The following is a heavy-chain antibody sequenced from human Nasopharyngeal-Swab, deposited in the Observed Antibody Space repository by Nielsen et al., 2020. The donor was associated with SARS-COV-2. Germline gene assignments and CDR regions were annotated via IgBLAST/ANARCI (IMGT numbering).Heavy chain of an antibody. CDR3: ARSYYDFWSGYYYAFDI. J-gene: IGHJ3*02. CDR2: ISSNGVTT. V-gene: IGHV3-64*01. Sequence: GGSLKISCAASGFTFSSYAMHWVRQAPGKGLEYVSAISSNGVTTYYANSVKGRFTISRDNSNNTLYLQMGSLRAEDMAVYYCARSYYDFWSGYYYAFDIWGQGTMVTVSS. D-gene: IGHD3-3*01. CDR1: GFTFSSYA.